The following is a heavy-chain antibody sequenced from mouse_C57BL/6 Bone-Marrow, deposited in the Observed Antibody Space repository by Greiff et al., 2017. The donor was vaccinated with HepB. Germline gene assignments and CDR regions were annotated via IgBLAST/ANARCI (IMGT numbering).Heavy chain of an antibody. J-gene: IGHJ4*01. CDR2: IDPSDSET. D-gene: IGHD3-2*02. Sequence: VQLQQPGAELVRPGSSVKLSCKASGYTFTSYWMHWVKQRPIQGLEWIGNIDPSDSETHYNQKFKDKATLTVDKSSSTAYMQLSSLTSEDSAVYYCARGSSGHYYAMDYWGQGTSVTVSS. CDR3: ARGSSGHYYAMDY. V-gene: IGHV1-52*01. CDR1: GYTFTSYW.